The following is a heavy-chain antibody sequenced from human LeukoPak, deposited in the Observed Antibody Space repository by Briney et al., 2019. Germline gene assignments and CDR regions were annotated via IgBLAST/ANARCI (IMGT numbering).Heavy chain of an antibody. V-gene: IGHV4-39*01. CDR2: IYNSGST. CDR1: GDAISSSSYY. CDR3: ARHAYYGAKDFDY. D-gene: IGHD4-23*01. J-gene: IGHJ4*02. Sequence: SETLSLTCIVSGDAISSSSYYWGWIRQPPGTGLEGIGSIYNSGSTHYNPSLKSRVTISVDTSKNQFSLKLSSVTAADTVVYYCARHAYYGAKDFDYWGQGTLVTVSS.